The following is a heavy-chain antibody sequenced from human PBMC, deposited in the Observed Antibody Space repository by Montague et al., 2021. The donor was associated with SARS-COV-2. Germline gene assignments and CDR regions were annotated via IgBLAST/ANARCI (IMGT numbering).Heavy chain of an antibody. CDR1: GGSISSSTYY. D-gene: IGHD6-13*01. CDR3: GRHGYTKVWSGMDV. Sequence: SETLSLTCTVSGGSISSSTYYWGWIRQPPGKGLEWIGSIHHSGSTYYNQSLKNRVTISVDTSKNQFSLKLSSVTAADTAVFYCGRHGYTKVWSGMDVWGQGITVTVSS. CDR2: IHHSGST. V-gene: IGHV4-39*01. J-gene: IGHJ6*02.